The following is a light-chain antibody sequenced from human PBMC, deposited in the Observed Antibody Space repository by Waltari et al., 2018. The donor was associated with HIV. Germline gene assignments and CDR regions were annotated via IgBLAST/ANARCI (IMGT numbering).Light chain of an antibody. CDR1: QSISTY. Sequence: DMQVTQSPSSLCASVGDRVIITCRASQSISTYLNWYQQKPGKAPKLLIYAASNLQSGVPSGFSGGGSGTDFTLTISSLQPEDFATYYCQQGYSSPYTFGQGTKLEIK. J-gene: IGKJ2*01. CDR3: QQGYSSPYT. V-gene: IGKV1-39*01. CDR2: AAS.